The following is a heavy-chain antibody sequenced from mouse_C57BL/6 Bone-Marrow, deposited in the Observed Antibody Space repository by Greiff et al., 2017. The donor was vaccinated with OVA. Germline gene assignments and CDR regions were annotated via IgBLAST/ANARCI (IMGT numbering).Heavy chain of an antibody. CDR3: ARPPFITTVVDLYFDV. D-gene: IGHD1-1*01. CDR2: ISSGGSYT. V-gene: IGHV5-6*02. J-gene: IGHJ1*03. Sequence: DVKLVESGGDLVKPGGSLKLSCAASGFTFSSYGMSWVRQTPDKRLEWVATISSGGSYTYYPDSVKGRFTISRDNAKNTLYLQMSSLKSEDTAMYYCARPPFITTVVDLYFDVWGTGTTVTVSS. CDR1: GFTFSSYG.